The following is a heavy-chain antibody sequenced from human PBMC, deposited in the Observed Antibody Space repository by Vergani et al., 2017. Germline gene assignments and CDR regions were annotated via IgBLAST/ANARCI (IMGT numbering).Heavy chain of an antibody. J-gene: IGHJ4*02. V-gene: IGHV3-7*01. CDR1: GFTFSSYW. D-gene: IGHD6-13*01. Sequence: EVQLVESGGGLVQPGGSLRLSCAASGFTFSSYWMSWVRQAPGKGLEWVANIKQDGSEKYYVDSVKGRFTISRDNAKNSLYLQMNSLRAEDTAVYYCAKRVAAAGTKGNYWGQGTLVTVSS. CDR3: AKRVAAAGTKGNY. CDR2: IKQDGSEK.